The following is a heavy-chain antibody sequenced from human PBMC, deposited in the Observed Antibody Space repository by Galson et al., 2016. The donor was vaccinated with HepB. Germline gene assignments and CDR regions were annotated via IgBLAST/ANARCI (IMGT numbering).Heavy chain of an antibody. J-gene: IGHJ4*02. CDR2: TYYRSKWYN. CDR3: ARGRPRIAAGGQLPFDL. CDR1: GDSVSSNSAA. D-gene: IGHD6-13*01. V-gene: IGHV6-1*01. Sequence: CAISGDSVSSNSAAWNWIRQSPSRGLEWLGRTYYRSKWYNEYAVSVKSRITINPDTSKNQFSLQLNSVTPEDTAVYYCARGRPRIAAGGQLPFDLWGPGTVVTVSS.